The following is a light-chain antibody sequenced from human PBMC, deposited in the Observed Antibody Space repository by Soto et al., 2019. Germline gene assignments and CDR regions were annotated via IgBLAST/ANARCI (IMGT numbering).Light chain of an antibody. CDR3: SSYTSTSTRV. CDR2: EVS. V-gene: IGLV2-14*01. CDR1: SSDFGGYNY. Sequence: QSALTQPAFVSGSPGQSITISCTGTSSDFGGYNYVSWYQHPPGKAPKLMISEVSNRPSGVSNRFSGSKSGNTASLTISGLQAEDEADYYCSSYTSTSTRVFGTGTKVTVL. J-gene: IGLJ1*01.